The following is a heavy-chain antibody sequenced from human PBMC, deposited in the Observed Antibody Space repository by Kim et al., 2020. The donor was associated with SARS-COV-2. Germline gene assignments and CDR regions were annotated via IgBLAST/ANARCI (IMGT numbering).Heavy chain of an antibody. J-gene: IGHJ6*02. Sequence: SVKGRFTITRDKSKNTLYLQMNSLRAEDTAVYYCARQQQLAYYYYYGMDVWGQGTTVTVSS. D-gene: IGHD6-13*01. CDR3: ARQQQLAYYYYYGMDV. V-gene: IGHV3-30*01.